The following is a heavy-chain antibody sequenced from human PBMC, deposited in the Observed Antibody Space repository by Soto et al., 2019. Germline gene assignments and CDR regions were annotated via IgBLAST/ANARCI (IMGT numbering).Heavy chain of an antibody. J-gene: IGHJ4*02. CDR3: ARSLVTHSIHFAF. Sequence: ASVKVSCKASGYTFSGYDMHWVRQAPGQGLEWMGWINPNSGGTNYAQKFQGRVTMTRDTSISTAYMELSRLRSDDTAVYYCARSLVTHSIHFAFCGQGTLVIGSS. D-gene: IGHD2-8*02. CDR1: GYTFSGYD. V-gene: IGHV1-2*02. CDR2: INPNSGGT.